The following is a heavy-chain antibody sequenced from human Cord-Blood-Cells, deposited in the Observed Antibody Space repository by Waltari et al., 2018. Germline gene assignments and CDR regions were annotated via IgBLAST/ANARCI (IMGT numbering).Heavy chain of an antibody. D-gene: IGHD3-22*01. V-gene: IGHV1-46*01. CDR2: INPSGGST. CDR3: ATQASGDSSGYALAY. J-gene: IGHJ4*02. CDR1: GYNFTSYH. Sequence: QVQLVQSGAEVKKPGASVKVSCQASGYNFTSYHMHWVRQAPGQGLEWMGIINPSGGSTSYAQKFQGRVTMTRDTSTSTVYMELSSLRSEDTAVYYCATQASGDSSGYALAYWGQGTLVTVSS.